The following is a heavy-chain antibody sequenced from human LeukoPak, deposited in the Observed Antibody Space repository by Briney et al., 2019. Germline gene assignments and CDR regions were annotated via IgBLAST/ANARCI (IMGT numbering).Heavy chain of an antibody. Sequence: PGGSLRLSCAASEFIFSSYDKHWVRQAPGKGLEWVAVISYDGSNKYYADSVKGRFTISRDNSKNTLYLQMNSLRAEDTAVYYCARDRRLEDIVVVPAAIKDYWGQGTLVTVSS. D-gene: IGHD2-2*01. V-gene: IGHV3-30*19. CDR2: ISYDGSNK. J-gene: IGHJ4*02. CDR3: ARDRRLEDIVVVPAAIKDY. CDR1: EFIFSSYD.